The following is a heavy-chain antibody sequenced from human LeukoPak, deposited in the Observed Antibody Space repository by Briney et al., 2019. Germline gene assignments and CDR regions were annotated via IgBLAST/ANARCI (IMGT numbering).Heavy chain of an antibody. Sequence: SETLSLTCAVYGGSFSGYYWSWIRQPPGKGLEWIGEINHSGSTNYNPSLKSRVTISVDTSKNQFSLKLSSVTAADTAVYYCARRSPVAATRRPFDYWGQGTLVTVSS. J-gene: IGHJ4*02. CDR2: INHSGST. CDR1: GGSFSGYY. D-gene: IGHD2-15*01. V-gene: IGHV4-34*01. CDR3: ARRSPVAATRRPFDY.